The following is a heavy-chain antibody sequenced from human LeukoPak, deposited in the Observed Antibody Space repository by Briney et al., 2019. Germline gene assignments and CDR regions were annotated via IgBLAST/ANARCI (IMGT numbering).Heavy chain of an antibody. CDR1: GGSFSGYY. CDR2: IYYSGST. D-gene: IGHD6-6*01. Sequence: SETLSLTCAVYGGSFSGYYWSWIRQPPGKGLEWIGSIYYSGSTYYNPSLKSRVTISVDTSKNQFSLKLSSVTAADTAVYYCARGSSSSSVDYWGQGTLVTVSS. CDR3: ARGSSSSSVDY. J-gene: IGHJ4*02. V-gene: IGHV4-34*01.